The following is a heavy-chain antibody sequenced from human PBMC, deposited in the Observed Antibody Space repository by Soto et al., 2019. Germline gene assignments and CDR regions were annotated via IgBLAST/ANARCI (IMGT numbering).Heavy chain of an antibody. D-gene: IGHD3-16*01. Sequence: QVQLAQSANEVKKPGAPVRVSCKAAGYTFIRYGIAWVRQAPGQGLEWMGWISTYNDYTVYAQKFQGRVSMTADTSTRTVYMNLRGLKSDDTAVYYCARGGYYDNSWGKLSHYGLDVWGQGTSVSVSS. J-gene: IGHJ6*02. CDR2: ISTYNDYT. CDR1: GYTFIRYG. V-gene: IGHV1-18*01. CDR3: ARGGYYDNSWGKLSHYGLDV.